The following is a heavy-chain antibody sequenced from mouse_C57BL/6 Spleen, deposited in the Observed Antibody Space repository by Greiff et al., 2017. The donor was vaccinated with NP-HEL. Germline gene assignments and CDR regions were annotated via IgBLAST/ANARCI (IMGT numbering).Heavy chain of an antibody. D-gene: IGHD1-1*01. V-gene: IGHV2-2*01. J-gene: IGHJ1*03. CDR3: ARSSHYYGSRYWYFDV. CDR1: GFSLTSYG. Sequence: VQLQQSGPGLVQPSQSLSITCTVSGFSLTSYGVHWVRQSPGKGLEWLGVIWSGGSTDYNAAFISRLSISKDNSKSQVFFKMNSLQADDTAIYYCARSSHYYGSRYWYFDVWGTGTTVTVSS. CDR2: IWSGGST.